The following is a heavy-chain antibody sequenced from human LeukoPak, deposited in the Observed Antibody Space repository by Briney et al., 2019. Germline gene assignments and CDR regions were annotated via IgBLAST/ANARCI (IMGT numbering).Heavy chain of an antibody. V-gene: IGHV4-61*05. CDR2: IHYSGRT. CDR3: ARHYGSGTYPLDY. Sequence: PSETLSLTCTVSGGSISSSSYYWGWVRQPPGKGLEWIAYIHYSGRTNYNPSLKSRVTISVDTSKNQFSLKVSSVTAADTAVYYCARHYGSGTYPLDYWGQGTLVTVSS. J-gene: IGHJ4*02. D-gene: IGHD3-10*01. CDR1: GGSISSSSYY.